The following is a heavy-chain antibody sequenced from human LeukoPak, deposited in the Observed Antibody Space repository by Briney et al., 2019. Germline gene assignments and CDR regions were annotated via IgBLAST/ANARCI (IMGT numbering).Heavy chain of an antibody. Sequence: SVKVSCKAPGGTFSSYAISWVRQAPGQGLEWMGGIIPIFGTANYAQKFQGRVTITTDESTSTAYMELSSLRSEDTAVYYCARSADGYNWGYFDYWGQGTLVTVSS. CDR3: ARSADGYNWGYFDY. CDR1: GGTFSSYA. CDR2: IIPIFGTA. V-gene: IGHV1-69*05. D-gene: IGHD5-24*01. J-gene: IGHJ4*02.